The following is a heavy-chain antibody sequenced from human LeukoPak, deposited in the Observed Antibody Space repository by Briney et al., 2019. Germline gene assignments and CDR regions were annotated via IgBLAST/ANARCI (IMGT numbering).Heavy chain of an antibody. CDR1: GGSISSYY. J-gene: IGHJ6*03. V-gene: IGHV4-4*07. CDR2: IYTSGST. D-gene: IGHD5-12*01. CDR3: ARDIVATISGHYYYYMDV. Sequence: SETLSLTCTVSGGSISSYYWSWIRQPAGKGLEWIGRIYTSGSTNYNPSLKSRVTMSVDTSKNQFSPKLSSVTAADTAVYYCARDIVATISGHYYYYMDVWGKGTTVTVSS.